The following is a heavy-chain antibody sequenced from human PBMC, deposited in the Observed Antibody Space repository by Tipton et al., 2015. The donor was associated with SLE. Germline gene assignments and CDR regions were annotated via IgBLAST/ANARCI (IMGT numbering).Heavy chain of an antibody. V-gene: IGHV4-39*07. J-gene: IGHJ6*03. D-gene: IGHD6-19*01. Sequence: TLSLTCNVSGGSISSSTYYWSWIRQPPGKGLEWIGEINHSGSTNYNPSLKSRVTISLDTSKNQFSLKLSSVTAADTAVYYCARGLGAYSSGWRYFYYYMDVWGKGTTVNVSS. CDR2: INHSGST. CDR3: ARGLGAYSSGWRYFYYYMDV. CDR1: GGSISSSTYY.